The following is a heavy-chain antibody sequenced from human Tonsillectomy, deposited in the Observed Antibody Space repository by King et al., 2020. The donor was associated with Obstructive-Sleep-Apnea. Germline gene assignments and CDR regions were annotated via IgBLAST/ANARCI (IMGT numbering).Heavy chain of an antibody. CDR2: IYSNGDQ. Sequence: LTLKESGPTLVKPTQTLTLTCTFSGFSITTSAVGVGWVRQPPGKALEWLAVIYSNGDQRYSPSLKNRLTVAKDTSKNQVVLTMTSMDPVDTATYYCARAYNWNNDYYYYGMDVWGQGTTVTVSS. V-gene: IGHV2-5*01. CDR3: ARAYNWNNDYYYYGMDV. CDR1: GFSITTSAVG. D-gene: IGHD1-1*01. J-gene: IGHJ6*02.